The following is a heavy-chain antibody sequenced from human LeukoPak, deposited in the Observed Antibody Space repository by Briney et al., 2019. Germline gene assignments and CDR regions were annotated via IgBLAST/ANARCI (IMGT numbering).Heavy chain of an antibody. CDR2: IYYSGST. D-gene: IGHD1-26*01. J-gene: IGHJ4*02. V-gene: IGHV4-59*01. CDR1: GGSISSYY. Sequence: SETLSLTCTVSGGSISSYYWSWIRQPPGKGLEWIGYIYYSGSTNYNPSLKSRVTISVDTSKNQFSLKLSSVTAADTAVYYCAREGKLGAIDYWGQGTLVTVSS. CDR3: AREGKLGAIDY.